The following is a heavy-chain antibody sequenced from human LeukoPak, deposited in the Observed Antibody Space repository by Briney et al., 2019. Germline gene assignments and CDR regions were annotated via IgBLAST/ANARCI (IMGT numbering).Heavy chain of an antibody. CDR3: AREPYCSSTSCYGPFDY. V-gene: IGHV3-30-3*01. CDR1: GFTFSRYA. CDR2: ISYDGSNK. J-gene: IGHJ4*02. D-gene: IGHD2-2*01. Sequence: GGSLRLSCAASGFTFSRYAMHWVRQAPGKGLEWVAVISYDGSNKYYADSVKGRFTISRDNSKNTLYLQMNSLRAEDTAVYYCAREPYCSSTSCYGPFDYWGQGTLVTVSS.